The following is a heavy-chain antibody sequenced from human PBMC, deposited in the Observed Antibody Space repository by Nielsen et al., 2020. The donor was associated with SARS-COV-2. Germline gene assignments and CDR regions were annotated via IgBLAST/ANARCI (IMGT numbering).Heavy chain of an antibody. Sequence: GESLKISCAASGFTFSSYGMHWVRQAPGKGLGWVAVISYDGSNKYYADSVKGRFTISRDNAKNSLYLQMNSLRAEDTAVYYCASPRGKQWLVGEAFDIWGQGTMVTVSS. V-gene: IGHV3-30*03. CDR2: ISYDGSNK. CDR3: ASPRGKQWLVGEAFDI. J-gene: IGHJ3*02. CDR1: GFTFSSYG. D-gene: IGHD6-19*01.